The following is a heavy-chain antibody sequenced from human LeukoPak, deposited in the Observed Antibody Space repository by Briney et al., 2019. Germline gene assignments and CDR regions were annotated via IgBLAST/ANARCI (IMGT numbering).Heavy chain of an antibody. J-gene: IGHJ6*02. CDR3: ARDTIAAAGHFYYYGMDV. V-gene: IGHV3-7*01. CDR1: GFTFSRSW. Sequence: GGSLRLSCAATGFTFSRSWMTWVRQAPGKGLEWVANIKYDGSEIYYVDSVKGRFTISRDNAKNTLYLQMNSLRVEDTAVYYCARDTIAAAGHFYYYGMDVWGQGTTVTVS. CDR2: IKYDGSEI. D-gene: IGHD6-13*01.